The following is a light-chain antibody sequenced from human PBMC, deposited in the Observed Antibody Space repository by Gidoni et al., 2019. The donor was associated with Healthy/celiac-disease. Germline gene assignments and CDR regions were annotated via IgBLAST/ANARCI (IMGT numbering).Light chain of an antibody. CDR3: QQYDNLLWT. CDR1: QDISNY. V-gene: IGKV1-33*01. Sequence: TQSPSSLSASVGDRVTITCQASQDISNYLNWYQQKPGKAPKLLIYDASNLETGVPSRFSGSGSGTDFTFTISSLQPEDIATYYCQQYDNLLWTFXQXTKVEIK. J-gene: IGKJ1*01. CDR2: DAS.